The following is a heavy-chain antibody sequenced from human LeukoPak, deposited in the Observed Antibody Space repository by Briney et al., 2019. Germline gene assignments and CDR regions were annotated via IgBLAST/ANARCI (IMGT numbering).Heavy chain of an antibody. CDR3: ARDRAFCSGRHCKNAFDI. Sequence: SVRVSCTASGYTFADYYMHWVRQAPGQGLDWMGWMNPKIGGTNNVEKFEGRVTMARDTPMNTAYMELSSLTSDDTAVYYCARDRAFCSGRHCKNAFDIWGQGTMVTVSS. V-gene: IGHV1-2*02. CDR2: MNPKIGGT. CDR1: GYTFADYY. D-gene: IGHD2-15*01. J-gene: IGHJ3*02.